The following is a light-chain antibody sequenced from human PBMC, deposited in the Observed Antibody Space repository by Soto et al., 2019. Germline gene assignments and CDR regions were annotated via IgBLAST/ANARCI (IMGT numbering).Light chain of an antibody. Sequence: QSVLTQSPSASASLGASVKLTCTLSSGHSSYAIAWHQQQPEKCPRYLMRVNSDGSHTKGDGIPDRFSGYSSGTERYLTISSLQSEDEADYYCQTWGTGIQVFGGGTQLTVL. CDR1: SGHSSYA. CDR2: VNSDGSH. J-gene: IGLJ3*02. CDR3: QTWGTGIQV. V-gene: IGLV4-69*01.